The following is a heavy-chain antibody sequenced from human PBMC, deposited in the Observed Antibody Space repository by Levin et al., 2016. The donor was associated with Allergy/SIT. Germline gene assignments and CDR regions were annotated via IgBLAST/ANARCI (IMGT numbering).Heavy chain of an antibody. J-gene: IGHJ4*02. CDR2: ISGSGGST. CDR3: AKDSWWYHYFDY. Sequence: WIRQPPGKGLEWVSAISGSGGSTYYADSVKGRFTISRDNSKNTLYLQMNSLRAEDTAVYYCAKDSWWYHYFDYWGQGTLVTVSS. V-gene: IGHV3-23*01. D-gene: IGHD2-15*01.